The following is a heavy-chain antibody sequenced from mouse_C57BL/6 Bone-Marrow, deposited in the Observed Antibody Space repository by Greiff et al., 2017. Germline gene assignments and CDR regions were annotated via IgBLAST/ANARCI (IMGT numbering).Heavy chain of an antibody. CDR2: ITPYNGGT. CDR1: GYTFTDYY. CDR3: APTYIYGSGNDMDY. Sequence: VQLQQSGPVLVKPGASVKMSCKASGYTFTDYYMNWVKQSHGKSLEWIGVITPYNGGTSSNQQFKGKATLTVDKSSSTAYMELNSLTSEESAVYNSAPTYIYGSGNDMDYWGQGTSVTVSS. V-gene: IGHV1-19*01. D-gene: IGHD1-1*01. J-gene: IGHJ4*01.